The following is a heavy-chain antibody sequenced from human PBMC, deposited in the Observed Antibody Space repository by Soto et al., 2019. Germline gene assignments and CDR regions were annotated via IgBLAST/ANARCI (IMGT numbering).Heavy chain of an antibody. CDR3: AKDDRYSGSYYERHYFDY. J-gene: IGHJ4*02. V-gene: IGHV3-23*01. CDR2: ISGSGGST. CDR1: GFTFSSYA. D-gene: IGHD1-26*01. Sequence: GGSLRLSCAASGFTFSSYAMSWVRQAPGKGPEWVSAISGSGGSTYYADSVKGRFTISRDNSKNTLYLQMNSLRAEDTAVYYCAKDDRYSGSYYERHYFDYWGQGTLVTVSS.